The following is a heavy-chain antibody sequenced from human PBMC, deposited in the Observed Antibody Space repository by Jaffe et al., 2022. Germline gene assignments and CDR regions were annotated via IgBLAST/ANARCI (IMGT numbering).Heavy chain of an antibody. Sequence: QVQLVESGGGLVKPGGSLRLSCAASGFTFSDYYMSWIRQAPGKGLEWVSYISSSGSTIYYADSVKGRFTISRDNAKNSLYLQMNSLRAEDTAVYYCASQLRFLEWLLFPFDYWGQGTLVTVSS. CDR1: GFTFSDYY. D-gene: IGHD3-3*01. CDR3: ASQLRFLEWLLFPFDY. J-gene: IGHJ4*02. CDR2: ISSSGSTI. V-gene: IGHV3-11*01.